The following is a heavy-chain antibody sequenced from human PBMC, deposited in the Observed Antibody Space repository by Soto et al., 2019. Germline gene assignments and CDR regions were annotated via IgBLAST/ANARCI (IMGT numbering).Heavy chain of an antibody. CDR1: GGSISSGGYY. Sequence: QVQLQESGPGLVKPSQTLSLTCTVSGGSISSGGYYWSWIRQHPGKGLEWIGYIYYSGSTYYNPSLKSRVTISVDTSKNQFSLKLSSVTAADTAVCYCAASYCTNGVCYPRNYYYYMDVWGKGTTVTVSS. V-gene: IGHV4-31*03. CDR3: AASYCTNGVCYPRNYYYYMDV. J-gene: IGHJ6*03. CDR2: IYYSGST. D-gene: IGHD2-8*01.